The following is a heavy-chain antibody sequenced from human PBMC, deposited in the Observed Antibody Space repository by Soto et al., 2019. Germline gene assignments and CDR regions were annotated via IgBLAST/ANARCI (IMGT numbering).Heavy chain of an antibody. D-gene: IGHD2-15*01. CDR1: GYTFTSYY. CDR2: LNTSGGST. Sequence: QVQLVQSGAEVKKPGASVKVSCKASGYTFTSYYMHLVRQAPGQGLEWMGILNTSGGSTSYAQKFQGRVTMTRATSTSTVCMELSRLRSEETAVHYCAAITDIVVVVAGAYAFDIWGQGTMVTVSS. J-gene: IGHJ3*02. CDR3: AAITDIVVVVAGAYAFDI. V-gene: IGHV1-46*01.